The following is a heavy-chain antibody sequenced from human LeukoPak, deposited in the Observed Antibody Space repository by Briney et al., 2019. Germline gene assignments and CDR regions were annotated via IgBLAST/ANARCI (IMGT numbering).Heavy chain of an antibody. V-gene: IGHV1-46*01. CDR3: ARDLTIYYDSSGYYPLFGY. CDR2: INPSGGST. D-gene: IGHD3-22*01. CDR1: GYTFTSYY. Sequence: ASVKVSCKASGYTFTSYYMHWVRQAPGQGLEWMGIINPSGGSTSYAQKFQGRVTMTRDTSTSTVYMELSSLRSEDTAVYYCARDLTIYYDSSGYYPLFGYWGQGTLVTVSS. J-gene: IGHJ4*02.